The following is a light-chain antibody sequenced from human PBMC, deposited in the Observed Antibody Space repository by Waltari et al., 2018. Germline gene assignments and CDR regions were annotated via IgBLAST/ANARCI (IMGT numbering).Light chain of an antibody. CDR1: QRLIKRY. CDR3: QQYGSSVMYT. V-gene: IGKV3-20*01. J-gene: IGKJ2*01. CDR2: GAS. Sequence: VLTQSPGTLSLSPGERATLSCRASQRLIKRYVAWYQQKPGQAPTRLIYGASNRAAGIPDRFSGSGAETDFTLTISRLEGEDFGVYYCQQYGSSVMYTFGQGTKLEIK.